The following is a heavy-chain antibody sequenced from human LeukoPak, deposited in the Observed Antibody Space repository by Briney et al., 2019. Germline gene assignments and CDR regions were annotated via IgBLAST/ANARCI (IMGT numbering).Heavy chain of an antibody. CDR1: GGSISSGGYS. CDR3: ARQDTRGYYVDY. J-gene: IGHJ4*02. CDR2: IYYSGST. V-gene: IGHV4-30-4*07. D-gene: IGHD3-22*01. Sequence: PSQTLSLTCAVSGGSISSGGYSWSWIRQPPGKGLEWIGYIYYSGSTNYNPSLKSRVTISVDTSKNQFSLKLSSVTAADTAVYYCARQDTRGYYVDYWGQGTLVTVSA.